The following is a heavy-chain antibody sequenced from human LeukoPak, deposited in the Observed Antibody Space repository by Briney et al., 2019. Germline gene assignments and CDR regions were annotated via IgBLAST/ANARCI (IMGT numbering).Heavy chain of an antibody. CDR3: ARFYGSYYYGSGSYSYNWFDP. CDR1: GYTFSGYY. J-gene: IGHJ5*02. Sequence: ASVKVSCKASGYTFSGYYMHCVRQAPGQGLEWMGWINPNSGATKFAQKFQGRVSMTRDTSISTAYMELSRLRSDDTAVYYCARFYGSYYYGSGSYSYNWFDPWGQGTLVTVSS. CDR2: INPNSGAT. D-gene: IGHD3-10*01. V-gene: IGHV1-2*02.